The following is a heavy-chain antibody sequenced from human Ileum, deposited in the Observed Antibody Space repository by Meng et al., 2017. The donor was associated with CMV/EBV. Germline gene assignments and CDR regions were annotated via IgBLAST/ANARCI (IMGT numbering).Heavy chain of an antibody. CDR3: ARDLTNNWFYN. Sequence: QQIESGPGAGNPAQTRSPTCIASGDPISTGSHYWSRIRQSPGKRLEWIGSMLFSEIAEYNPSLKSRVTISLDATQTQFSLRLTSVTAADTAVYFCARDLTNNWFYNWGQGTLVTVSS. CDR2: MLFSEIA. J-gene: IGHJ5*02. CDR1: GDPISTGSHY. V-gene: IGHV4-39*07.